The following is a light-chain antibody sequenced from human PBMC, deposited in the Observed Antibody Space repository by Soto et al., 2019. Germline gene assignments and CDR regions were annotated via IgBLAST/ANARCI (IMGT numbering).Light chain of an antibody. Sequence: SVLSLAVAVSGSPGQTITISCTGTSTDIGAYNYVSWYQQHPGKAPKLLIYEVTNRPSGVSNRFSGSKSGNTASLTISGLQAEDEANYYCNSYATLSNRVFGTGTKVTVL. CDR3: NSYATLSNRV. CDR1: STDIGAYNY. J-gene: IGLJ1*01. CDR2: EVT. V-gene: IGLV2-14*01.